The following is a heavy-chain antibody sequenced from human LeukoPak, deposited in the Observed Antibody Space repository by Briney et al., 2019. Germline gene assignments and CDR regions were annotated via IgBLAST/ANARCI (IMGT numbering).Heavy chain of an antibody. CDR3: ARAEKRENYYDSSGYYVRTFDY. J-gene: IGHJ4*02. CDR1: GGSISSGDYY. D-gene: IGHD3-22*01. Sequence: SETLSLTCTVSGGSISSGDYYWSWIRQPQGKGLEWIVYIYYSGSTYYNPSLKSRVTISVDTSKNQFSLKLSSVTAADTAVYYCARAEKRENYYDSSGYYVRTFDYWGQGTLVTVSS. CDR2: IYYSGST. V-gene: IGHV4-30-4*08.